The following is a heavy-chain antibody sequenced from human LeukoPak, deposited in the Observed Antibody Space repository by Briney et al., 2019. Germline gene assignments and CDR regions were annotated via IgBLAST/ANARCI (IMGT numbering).Heavy chain of an antibody. D-gene: IGHD4-17*01. CDR3: ARDSYGDYAFDY. Sequence: SQTLSLTCTVSGGSISSGGYYWSWIRQHPGKGLEWIGYIYYSGSTYYNPSLKSRVTISVDTSKNQFSLKLSSVTAADTAVYYCARDSYGDYAFDYWGQGTLVTVSS. V-gene: IGHV4-31*03. CDR1: GGSISSGGYY. CDR2: IYYSGST. J-gene: IGHJ4*02.